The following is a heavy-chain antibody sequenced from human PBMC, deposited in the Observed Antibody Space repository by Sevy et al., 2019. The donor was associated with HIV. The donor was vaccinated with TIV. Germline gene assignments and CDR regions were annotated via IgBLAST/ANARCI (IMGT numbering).Heavy chain of an antibody. Sequence: GGSLRLSCSASGFRLNTYAMHWVRQAPGKGLEWVSVISSTGNFESYAASVKGRFTISKDNSMNTVSLQMNSLRPEDTAMYYCARDAGYTTKFHPLHWGQGTLVTVSS. CDR3: ARDAGYTTKFHPLH. CDR1: GFRLNTYA. CDR2: ISSTGNFE. D-gene: IGHD5-12*01. V-gene: IGHV3-30*01. J-gene: IGHJ4*02.